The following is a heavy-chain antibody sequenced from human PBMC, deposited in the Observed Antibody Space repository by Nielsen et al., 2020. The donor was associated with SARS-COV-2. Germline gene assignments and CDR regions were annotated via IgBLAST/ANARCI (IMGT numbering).Heavy chain of an antibody. CDR1: GYTFTSYG. CDR3: AREWDSGYVWGYYSGMDV. Sequence: ASVKVSCKASGYTFTSYGISWVRQAPGQGLEWMGWTSAYNGNTNYAQKLQGRVTMTTDTSTSTAYMELRSLRSDDTAVYYCAREWDSGYVWGYYSGMDVWGQGTTVTVSS. D-gene: IGHD5-12*01. CDR2: TSAYNGNT. J-gene: IGHJ6*02. V-gene: IGHV1-18*01.